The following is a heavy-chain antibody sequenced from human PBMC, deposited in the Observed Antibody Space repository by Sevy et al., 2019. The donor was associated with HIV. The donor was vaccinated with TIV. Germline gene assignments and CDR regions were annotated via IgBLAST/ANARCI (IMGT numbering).Heavy chain of an antibody. V-gene: IGHV1-24*01. CDR2: FDPEDGET. D-gene: IGHD1-26*01. J-gene: IGHJ6*03. Sequence: ASVKVSCKVSGYTLTELSMDWVRQAPGKGLEWMGGFDPEDGETIYAQKFQGRVTMTEDTSTDTAYMELSSLRSEDTAVYYCATINVIVGATIYYYYYMDVWGKGTTVTVSS. CDR1: GYTLTELS. CDR3: ATINVIVGATIYYYYYMDV.